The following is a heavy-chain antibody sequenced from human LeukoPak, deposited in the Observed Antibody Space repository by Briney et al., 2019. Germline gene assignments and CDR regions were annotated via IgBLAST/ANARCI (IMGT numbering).Heavy chain of an antibody. CDR1: GGSISSYY. V-gene: IGHV4-4*07. CDR2: IYTSGST. CDR3: ARGDAFSGSYSSWASGDAFDI. J-gene: IGHJ3*02. Sequence: SETLSLTCTVSGGSISSYYWSWIRQPAGKGLEWIGRIYTSGSTNYNPSLKSRVTISVDTSKNQFSLKLSSVTAADTAVYYCARGDAFSGSYSSWASGDAFDIWGQGTMITVSS. D-gene: IGHD1-26*01.